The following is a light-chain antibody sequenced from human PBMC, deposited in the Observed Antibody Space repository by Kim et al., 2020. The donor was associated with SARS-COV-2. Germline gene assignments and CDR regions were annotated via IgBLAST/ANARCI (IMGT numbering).Light chain of an antibody. CDR1: SGHSSYI. CDR3: ETWDSNV. J-gene: IGLJ6*01. V-gene: IGLV4-60*03. CDR2: LERRGSY. Sequence: QLVLTPSSSASASLGSSSSGHSSYIIAWHQRQPGRAPRYLINLERRGSYNKGSGVPDRFSGSSSGDDRFLTISNLQSEDEADYYCETWDSNVFGSGT.